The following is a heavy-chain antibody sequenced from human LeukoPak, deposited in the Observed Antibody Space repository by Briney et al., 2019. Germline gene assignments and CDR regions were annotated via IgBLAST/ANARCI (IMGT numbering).Heavy chain of an antibody. CDR3: ARGSGYYYGDFDY. V-gene: IGHV4-39*01. CDR2: IYYSGSA. D-gene: IGHD3-22*01. J-gene: IGHJ4*02. Sequence: PSETLSLTCTASGGSISSSNYYWGWLRQPPGQGLEWIGSIYYSGSAYYNPSLKSRVTISVDTSKNQFSLKLSSVTAADTAVYYCARGSGYYYGDFDYWGQGTLVTVSS. CDR1: GGSISSSNYY.